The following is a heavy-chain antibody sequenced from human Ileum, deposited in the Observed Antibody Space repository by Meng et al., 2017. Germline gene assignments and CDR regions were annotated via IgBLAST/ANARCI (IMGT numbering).Heavy chain of an antibody. Sequence: QMLFRASGPGLGRPSEPLSLICTVFGGSVRCAGYQWGWIRQPPGKGLEWIGYASTNYNPSLKSRVTISLDTSRNQFSLSLSSVTAADTAVYYCARDHMGSLDYWGQGILVTVSS. CDR2: AST. D-gene: IGHD1-26*01. V-gene: IGHV4-61*08. CDR3: ARDHMGSLDY. CDR1: GGSVRCAGYQ. J-gene: IGHJ4*02.